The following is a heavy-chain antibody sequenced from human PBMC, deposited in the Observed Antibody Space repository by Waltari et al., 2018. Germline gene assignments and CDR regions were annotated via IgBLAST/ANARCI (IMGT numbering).Heavy chain of an antibody. CDR1: GGSITSNRPY. V-gene: IGHV4-39*02. Sequence: QLQLQESGPGLGKPSETLSLTCIVFGGSITSNRPYWAWLRQPPGQGLEWIGTSSYNGATYSSPSLKSRVTVSRDTSKNHLSLKLGSVTAADTAVYYCATYIGASIGTAAFDVWGQGTMVTVSS. CDR2: SSYNGAT. CDR3: ATYIGASIGTAAFDV. J-gene: IGHJ3*01. D-gene: IGHD5-12*01.